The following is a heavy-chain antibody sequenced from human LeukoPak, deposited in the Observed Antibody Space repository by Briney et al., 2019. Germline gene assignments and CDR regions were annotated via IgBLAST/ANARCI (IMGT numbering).Heavy chain of an antibody. CDR3: ARATGTFYGSGSYYNGDY. V-gene: IGHV1-2*06. D-gene: IGHD3-10*01. J-gene: IGHJ4*02. Sequence: GASVKVSCKASGYTFTGYYMHWVRQAPGQGLEWMGRINPNSGGTNYAQKFQGRVTMTRDTSISTAYMELSRLRSDDTAVYYCARATGTFYGSGSYYNGDYWGQGTLVTVSS. CDR1: GYTFTGYY. CDR2: INPNSGGT.